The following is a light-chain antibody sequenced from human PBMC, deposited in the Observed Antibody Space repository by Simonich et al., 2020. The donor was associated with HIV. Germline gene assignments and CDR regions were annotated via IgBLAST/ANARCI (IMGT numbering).Light chain of an antibody. CDR1: ALPKRY. CDR2: KDT. Sequence: SYELTQPPSVSVSPGQTARITCSGDALPKRYAFLYYQKPGQAPVMVIYKDTERPSGIPERISGSSSGTTVTLTISGVQAEDEADYYCQSADSSDSYPVFGGGTKLTVL. CDR3: QSADSSDSYPV. J-gene: IGLJ2*01. V-gene: IGLV3-25*03.